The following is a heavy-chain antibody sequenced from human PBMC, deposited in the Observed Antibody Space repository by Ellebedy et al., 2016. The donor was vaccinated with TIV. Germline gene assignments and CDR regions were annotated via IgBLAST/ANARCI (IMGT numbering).Heavy chain of an antibody. CDR2: IYYSGST. CDR3: ARDGSGSYYREGFDY. V-gene: IGHV4-39*07. J-gene: IGHJ4*02. D-gene: IGHD3-10*01. CDR1: GGSINSGNYY. Sequence: SETLSLTCSVSGGSINSGNYYWVWIRQPPGKGLEWIGSIYYSGSTCYNPPLKSRVTISIDTSKNQFSLKLSSVTAADTAVYYCARDGSGSYYREGFDYWGQGTLVTVSS.